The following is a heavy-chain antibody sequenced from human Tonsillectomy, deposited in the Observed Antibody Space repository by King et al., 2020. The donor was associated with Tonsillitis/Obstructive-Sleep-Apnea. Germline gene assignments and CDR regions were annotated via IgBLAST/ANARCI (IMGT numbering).Heavy chain of an antibody. CDR3: ARRGYCSGGSCYRVDY. CDR2: INTNTGNP. V-gene: IGHV7-4-1*02. D-gene: IGHD2-15*01. J-gene: IGHJ4*02. CDR1: GYTFTSYA. Sequence: QLVQSGSELKKPGASVKVSCKASGYTFTSYAMNWVRQAPGQGLEWMGWINTNTGNPTYAQGFTGRVVFSLDTSVSTAYLQISSLKAEDTAGYYCARRGYCSGGSCYRVDYWGKGTLVTVSS.